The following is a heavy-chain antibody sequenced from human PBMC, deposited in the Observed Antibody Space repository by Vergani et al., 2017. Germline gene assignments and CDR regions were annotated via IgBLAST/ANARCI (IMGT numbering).Heavy chain of an antibody. Sequence: QVQLVQSGAEVKKPGSSVKVSCKASGGTFSSYAISWVRQAPGQGLEWMGGIIPIFGTANYAQKFQGRVTITADESTSTAYMELSSLRSEDTAVYYCASVRWFVELLSYAFDIWGQGTMVTVSS. CDR3: ASVRWFVELLSYAFDI. D-gene: IGHD3-10*01. V-gene: IGHV1-69*01. CDR1: GGTFSSYA. CDR2: IIPIFGTA. J-gene: IGHJ3*02.